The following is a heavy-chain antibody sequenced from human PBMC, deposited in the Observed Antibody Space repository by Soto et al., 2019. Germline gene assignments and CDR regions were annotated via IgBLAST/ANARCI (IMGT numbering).Heavy chain of an antibody. J-gene: IGHJ4*02. CDR1: GGSISSSSYY. CDR2: IYYSGST. D-gene: IGHD6-13*01. CDR3: ARGILRVSDYFDY. Sequence: QLQLQESGPGLVKPSETLSLTCTVSGGSISSSSYYWGWIRQPPGKGLEWIGSIYYSGSTYYNPSLKSRVTISVDTSKNQFSLKLSSVTAADTAVYYCARGILRVSDYFDYWGQGTLVTVSS. V-gene: IGHV4-39*01.